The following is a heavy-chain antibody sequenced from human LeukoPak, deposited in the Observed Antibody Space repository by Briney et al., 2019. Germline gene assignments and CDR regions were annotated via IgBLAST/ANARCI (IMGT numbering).Heavy chain of an antibody. V-gene: IGHV3-7*01. CDR2: INQDGSGK. CDR3: ARVVGAGYFDL. D-gene: IGHD1-26*01. J-gene: IGHJ2*01. Sequence: SGGSLRLSCAASGFTFSSYWMSWVRQAPGKGLEWVANINQDGSGKYYVDSVKGRFTISRDNAKNSLDLQMNSLRAEDADVYYCARVVGAGYFDLWGRGTLVTVSS. CDR1: GFTFSSYW.